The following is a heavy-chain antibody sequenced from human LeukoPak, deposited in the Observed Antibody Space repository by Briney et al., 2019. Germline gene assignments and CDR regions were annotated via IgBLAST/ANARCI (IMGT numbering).Heavy chain of an antibody. CDR1: GYTFTSYY. CDR2: INPSGGST. D-gene: IGHD3-22*01. V-gene: IGHV1-46*01. CDR3: ARDLYYYDSSGYYYDSGDY. Sequence: ASVKVSCKASGYTFTSYYIHWVRQAPGQGLEWMGIINPSGGSTSYAQKFQGRVTMTRDTSTSTVYMELSSLRSEDTAVYYCARDLYYYDSSGYYYDSGDYWGQGTLVTVSS. J-gene: IGHJ4*02.